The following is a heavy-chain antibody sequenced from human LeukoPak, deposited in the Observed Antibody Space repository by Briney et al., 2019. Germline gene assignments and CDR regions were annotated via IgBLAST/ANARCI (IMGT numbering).Heavy chain of an antibody. CDR2: FYYSGST. CDR1: GGSVSSGSYY. J-gene: IGHJ4*02. Sequence: PSETLSLTCTVSGGSVSSGSYYWSWIRQPPGQGLEWIGYFYYSGSTDYNPSLKSRVTISVDTSKNQFSPKLSSVTAADTAVYYCARDGSSSFDYWGQGSLVTVSS. V-gene: IGHV4-61*01. CDR3: ARDGSSSFDY. D-gene: IGHD6-6*01.